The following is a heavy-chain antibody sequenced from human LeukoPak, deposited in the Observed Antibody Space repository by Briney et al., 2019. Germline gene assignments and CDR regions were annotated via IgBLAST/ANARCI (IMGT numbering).Heavy chain of an antibody. V-gene: IGHV4-34*01. CDR3: ARDRFYGGAVAPIDY. CDR2: INHSGST. D-gene: IGHD4/OR15-4a*01. CDR1: GGSISSYY. J-gene: IGHJ4*02. Sequence: SETLSLTCTVSGGSISSYYWSWIRQPPGKGLEWIGEINHSGSTNYNPSLKSRVTISVDTSKNQFSLKLSSVTAADTAVYYCARDRFYGGAVAPIDYWGQGTLVTVSS.